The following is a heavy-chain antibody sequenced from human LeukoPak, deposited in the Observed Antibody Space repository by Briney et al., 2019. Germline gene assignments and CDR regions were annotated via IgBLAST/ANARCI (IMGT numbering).Heavy chain of an antibody. Sequence: GGSLRLSCAASGFTFSSYAMHWVRQAPGKGLEWVAVISYDGSNKFYADSVKGRFTITRDNSKYTLYLQMNRLRAEDTAVKEGARDSSGPTADWGEGTLATVSA. CDR1: GFTFSSYA. D-gene: IGHD6-19*01. CDR3: ARDSSGPTAD. V-gene: IGHV3-30*04. J-gene: IGHJ4*01. CDR2: ISYDGSNK.